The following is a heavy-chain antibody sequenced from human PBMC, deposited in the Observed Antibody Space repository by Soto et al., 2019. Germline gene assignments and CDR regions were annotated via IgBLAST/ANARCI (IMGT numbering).Heavy chain of an antibody. V-gene: IGHV5-10-1*01. CDR1: GYSFTSYW. J-gene: IGHJ3*02. D-gene: IGHD1-1*01. CDR2: IDPSDSYT. CDR3: ARHERTSDAFDI. Sequence: GATLKISCKGSGYSFTSYWISWLRQMPGKGLEWMGRIDPSDSYTNYSPSFQGHVTVSADKSISTAYLQWSSLKASDTAMYYCARHERTSDAFDIWGQGTMLTVSS.